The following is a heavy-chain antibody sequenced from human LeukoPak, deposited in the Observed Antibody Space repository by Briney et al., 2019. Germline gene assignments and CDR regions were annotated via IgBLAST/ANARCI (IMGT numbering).Heavy chain of an antibody. D-gene: IGHD3-3*01. CDR2: ITGSGGGT. CDR1: GFTFSRYA. Sequence: GGSLRLSCAASGFTFSRYAMGWVRQAPGKGLEWVSSITGSGGGTYYGDSVKGRFTISRDNSMNTLFLQMNSLRAEDTAVYYCAKDGGGSLEWLPPMDVWGQGTTVTVSS. V-gene: IGHV3-23*01. J-gene: IGHJ6*02. CDR3: AKDGGGSLEWLPPMDV.